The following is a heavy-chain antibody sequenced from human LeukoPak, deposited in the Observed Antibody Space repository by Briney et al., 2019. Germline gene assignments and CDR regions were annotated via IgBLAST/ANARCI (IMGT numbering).Heavy chain of an antibody. D-gene: IGHD1-1*01. CDR2: INPSGNLA. Sequence: ASVKVSCKSSGYTFTRHYMHWVRQAPGQGLEWIGLINPSGNLAWSAQRFQGRLTMARDMSTTTDYMELGSLRSDDTAVYYCARDNSLQELAWWFDLWGQGTLVIVS. CDR1: GYTFTRHY. CDR3: ARDNSLQELAWWFDL. V-gene: IGHV1-46*01. J-gene: IGHJ5*02.